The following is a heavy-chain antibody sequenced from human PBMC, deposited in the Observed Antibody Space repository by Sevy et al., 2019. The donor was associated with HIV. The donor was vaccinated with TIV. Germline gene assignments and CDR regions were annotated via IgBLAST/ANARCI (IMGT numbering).Heavy chain of an antibody. CDR1: GASVSSANDY. CDR2: VFYFGNT. D-gene: IGHD3-9*01. V-gene: IGHV4-61*01. J-gene: IGHJ6*02. CDR3: ARDQYYDILTGLYAMDV. Sequence: SETLSLTCSVSGASVSSANDYWSWIRQPPGKGLEWIGYVFYFGNTNYNPSLKSRATTSLDTSKKQFSLKLTSVTAADTAIYYCARDQYYDILTGLYAMDVWGQGTTVTVSS.